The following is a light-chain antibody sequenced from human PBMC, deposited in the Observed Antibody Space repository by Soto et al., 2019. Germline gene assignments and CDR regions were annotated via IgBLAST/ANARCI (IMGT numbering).Light chain of an antibody. CDR1: SSNIGAGYD. V-gene: IGLV1-40*01. CDR2: GNS. Sequence: QSALTQPPSVSGAPGQRVTISCTGSSSNIGAGYDVHWYQQLPGTAPKLLIYGNSNRPSGVPDRFSGSKSGTSASLAITGLQAEDEADYYCQSYDSSLSGFLYVFGTGTKLTVL. J-gene: IGLJ1*01. CDR3: QSYDSSLSGFLYV.